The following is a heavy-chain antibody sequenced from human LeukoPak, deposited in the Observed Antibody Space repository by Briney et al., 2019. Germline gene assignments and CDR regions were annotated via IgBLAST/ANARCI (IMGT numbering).Heavy chain of an antibody. J-gene: IGHJ4*02. D-gene: IGHD5-24*01. CDR1: AGSISSSSYY. CDR3: ASSDGYYFDY. Sequence: SETLSLTCSVSAGSISSSSYYWGWIRQPPGKGLEWIGTVYYSGTTYYNPSLKSRVTLSVDTSKNQFSLRLSPVTAADTAMYYCASSDGYYFDYWGQGTLVTVSS. CDR2: VYYSGTT. V-gene: IGHV4-39*01.